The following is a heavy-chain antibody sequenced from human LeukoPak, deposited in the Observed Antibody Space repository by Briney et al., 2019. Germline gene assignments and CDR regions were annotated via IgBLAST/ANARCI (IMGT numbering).Heavy chain of an antibody. D-gene: IGHD6-25*01. CDR3: AKTSGYEDLYYFDY. CDR2: ISWDGGST. CDR1: GFTFDDYA. V-gene: IGHV3-43D*03. J-gene: IGHJ4*02. Sequence: SGGSLRLSCAASGFTFDDYAMHWDRQAPGKGLEWVSLISWDGGSTYYADSVKGRFTISRDNSKNSLYLQMNSLRAEDTALYYCAKTSGYEDLYYFDYWGQGTLVTVSS.